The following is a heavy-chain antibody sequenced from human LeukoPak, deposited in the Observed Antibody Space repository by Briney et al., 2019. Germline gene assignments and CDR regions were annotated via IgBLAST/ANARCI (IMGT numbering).Heavy chain of an antibody. CDR2: IKQDGSEK. V-gene: IGHV3-7*01. CDR1: GFTFSSYW. CDR3: ARDRDAVVAAISDYYYYYYMDV. J-gene: IGHJ6*03. Sequence: GGSLRLSCAASGFTFSSYWMSWVRQAPGKGLEWVANIKQDGSEKYYVDAVKGRFTISRDNAKNSLYLQMNSLRAEDTAVYYCARDRDAVVAAISDYYYYYYMDVWGKGTTVTVSS. D-gene: IGHD2-15*01.